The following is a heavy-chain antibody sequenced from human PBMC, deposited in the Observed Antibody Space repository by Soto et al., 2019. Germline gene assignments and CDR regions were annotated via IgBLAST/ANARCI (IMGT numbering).Heavy chain of an antibody. V-gene: IGHV1-69*13. Sequence: ASVKVSCKASGGTFSSYAISWVRQAPGQGLEWMGGIIPIFGTANYAQKFQGRVTITADESTSTAYMELSSLRSENTAVYYCATSRGSGYYDSSGYYYIDRCPGYWGQGTLVTVSS. CDR3: ATSRGSGYYDSSGYYYIDRCPGY. D-gene: IGHD3-22*01. J-gene: IGHJ4*02. CDR1: GGTFSSYA. CDR2: IIPIFGTA.